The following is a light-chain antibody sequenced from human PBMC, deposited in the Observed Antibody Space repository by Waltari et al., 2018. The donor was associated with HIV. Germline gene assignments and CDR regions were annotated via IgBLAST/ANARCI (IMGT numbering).Light chain of an antibody. J-gene: IGLJ1*01. CDR1: ALPNKY. CDR2: RDS. V-gene: IGLV3-25*03. CDR3: QSADSSGSYV. Sequence: SYELTQPPSVSVSPGQTARITCPGDALPNKYTYWYQQKPGQAPVLVIYRDSERPSGIPGRFSGSSSGTTVPLTISGVQAEDEADYYCQSADSSGSYVFATGTRVTVL.